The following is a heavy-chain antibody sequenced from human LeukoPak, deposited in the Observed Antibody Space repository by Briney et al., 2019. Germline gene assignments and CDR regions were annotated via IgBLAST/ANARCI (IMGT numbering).Heavy chain of an antibody. CDR3: ASNWPAHAFDI. CDR1: GFTVSSNS. Sequence: PGGSLRLSCAASGFTVSSNSMSWVRQAPGKGLEWVSVIYSGGSTYYVDSVRGRFTISRDNSKNTVYLQMNSLRAEDTAVYYCASNWPAHAFDIWGQGTMVTVSS. CDR2: IYSGGST. V-gene: IGHV3-66*01. J-gene: IGHJ3*02. D-gene: IGHD5-24*01.